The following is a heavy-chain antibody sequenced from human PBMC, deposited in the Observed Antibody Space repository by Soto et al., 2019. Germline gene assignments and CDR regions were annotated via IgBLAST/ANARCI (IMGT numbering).Heavy chain of an antibody. CDR3: ARGYCSGGCRDAFDI. Sequence: GGSLRLSCAASGFTFSDYYMSWIRQAPGKGLEWVSYISSSSSYTNYADSVKGRFTISRDNAKNSLYLQMNSLRAEDTAVYYCARGYCSGGCRDAFDIWGQGTMVTVSS. CDR1: GFTFSDYY. J-gene: IGHJ3*02. V-gene: IGHV3-11*06. D-gene: IGHD2-15*01. CDR2: ISSSSSYT.